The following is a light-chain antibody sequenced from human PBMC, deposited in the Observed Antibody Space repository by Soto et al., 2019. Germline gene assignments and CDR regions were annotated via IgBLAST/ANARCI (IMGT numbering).Light chain of an antibody. V-gene: IGLV2-8*01. CDR1: STDVGTYNY. J-gene: IGLJ2*01. CDR2: EVN. Sequence: QPVLTQPPSASGSPGQSITISCTGTSTDVGTYNYVSWYQQHPGKAPKLMIYEVNKRPSGVPDRFSGSKSGNTASLTVSGVQAEDEADYYCSSYAGSNKMIFGGGTKVTVL. CDR3: SSYAGSNKMI.